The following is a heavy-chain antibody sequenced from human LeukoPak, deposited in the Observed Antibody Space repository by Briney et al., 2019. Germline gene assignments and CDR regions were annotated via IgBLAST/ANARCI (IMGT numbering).Heavy chain of an antibody. D-gene: IGHD3-10*01. Sequence: PGGSLRLSRAASGFTFSSYDMTWVRQAPGRGLEWVSSIRPSGDNTYYGDSVKGRFTISRDNSKNTLYLQMNSLRAEDTAVYYCAKETLDGSGSLFFDYWGQGTLVTVSS. J-gene: IGHJ4*02. CDR2: IRPSGDNT. V-gene: IGHV3-23*01. CDR3: AKETLDGSGSLFFDY. CDR1: GFTFSSYD.